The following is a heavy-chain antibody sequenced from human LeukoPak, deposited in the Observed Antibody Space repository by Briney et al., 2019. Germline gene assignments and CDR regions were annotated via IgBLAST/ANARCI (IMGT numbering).Heavy chain of an antibody. CDR1: GGSFSGYY. CDR3: ARETTVTSNFDY. Sequence: SETLSLTCAVYGGSFSGYYWSWIRQPPGKGLEWVGEINHSGSTNYNPSLESRVTISVDTSKNQFSLKLSSVTAADTAVYYCARETTVTSNFDYWGQGTLVTVSS. CDR2: INHSGST. J-gene: IGHJ4*02. V-gene: IGHV4-34*01. D-gene: IGHD4-17*01.